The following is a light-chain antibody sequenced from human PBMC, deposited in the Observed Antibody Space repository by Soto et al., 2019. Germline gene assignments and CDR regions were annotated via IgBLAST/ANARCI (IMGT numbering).Light chain of an antibody. CDR2: DVS. J-gene: IGKJ1*01. V-gene: IGKV1-5*01. CDR3: QQYQTYSRT. CDR1: QSINTW. Sequence: DIQMTQSPSTVSASVGDRITITCRASQSINTWLAWYRQRPGEAPQLLIYDVSTLAMGVPARFCGSGSGTDFTLSISRLQADDFATFYCQQYQTYSRTFGQGTKVEVK.